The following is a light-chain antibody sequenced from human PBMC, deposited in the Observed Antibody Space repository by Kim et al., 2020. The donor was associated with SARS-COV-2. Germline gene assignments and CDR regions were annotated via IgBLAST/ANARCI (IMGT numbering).Light chain of an antibody. CDR1: SSNIGNNY. J-gene: IGLJ3*02. CDR2: YNN. CDR3: GTWDSSLSAGV. Sequence: QSVLTQPPSVSAAPGQKVTISCSGSSSNIGNNYVSWYQQLPGTAPKLLIYYNNKRPSGIPDRFSGSKSGTSATLGITGLQTGDEADYYCGTWDSSLSAGVFGVGTQLTVL. V-gene: IGLV1-51*01.